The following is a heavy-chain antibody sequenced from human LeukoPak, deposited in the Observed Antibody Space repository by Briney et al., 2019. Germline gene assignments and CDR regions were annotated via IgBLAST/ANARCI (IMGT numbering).Heavy chain of an antibody. CDR2: FDPEDGET. D-gene: IGHD3-9*01. J-gene: IGHJ3*02. V-gene: IGHV1-24*01. CDR3: ASRLSGYFDWLLYPQDAFDI. Sequence: ASVKVSCKVSGYTLTELSMHWVRQAPGKGLEWMGGFDPEDGETIYAQKFQGRVTITADKSTSTAYMELSSLRSEDTAVYYCASRLSGYFDWLLYPQDAFDIWGQGTMVTVSS. CDR1: GYTLTELS.